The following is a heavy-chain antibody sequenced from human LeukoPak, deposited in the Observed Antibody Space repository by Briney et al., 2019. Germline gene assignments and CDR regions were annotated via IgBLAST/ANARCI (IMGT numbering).Heavy chain of an antibody. D-gene: IGHD3-3*01. CDR3: ARDQYDAWSRRGNFDS. J-gene: IGHJ4*02. CDR2: IKLDGSEK. V-gene: IGHV3-7*03. CDR1: GFTFGKYW. Sequence: GGSLRLSCVASGFTFGKYWMSWVRQAPGKGLEWVASIKLDGSEKNYVDSVKGRFTISRDNTKNSLYLQMNSLRAEDTAVFYCARDQYDAWSRRGNFDSWGQGTLVIVSS.